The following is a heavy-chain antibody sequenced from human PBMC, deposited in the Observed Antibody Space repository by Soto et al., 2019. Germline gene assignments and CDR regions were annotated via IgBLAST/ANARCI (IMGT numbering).Heavy chain of an antibody. J-gene: IGHJ6*02. D-gene: IGHD6-6*01. V-gene: IGHV1-46*01. CDR1: GFTFTGYY. CDR3: ARVAARPYGMDV. CDR2: VNPRGGST. Sequence: GASVKVSCKASGFTFTGYYILWVRQAPGQGLEWMGIVNPRGGSTSYAERFKGRVTTTWDTSTSTVYMELNSLISEDTAVYYCARVAARPYGMDVWGQGTTVTV.